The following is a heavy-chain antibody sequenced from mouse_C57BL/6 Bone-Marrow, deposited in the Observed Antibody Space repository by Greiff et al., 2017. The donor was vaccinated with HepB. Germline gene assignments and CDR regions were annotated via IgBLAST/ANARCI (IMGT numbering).Heavy chain of an antibody. J-gene: IGHJ2*01. Sequence: EVQLQQSGPELVKPGASVKISCKASGYTFTDYYMNWVKQSHGKSLEWIGDINPNNGGTSYNQKFKGKATLTVDKSSSTAYMELRSLTSEDSAVYYCGYYGSSPLDYWGQGTTLTVSS. CDR3: GYYGSSPLDY. D-gene: IGHD1-1*01. CDR2: INPNNGGT. CDR1: GYTFTDYY. V-gene: IGHV1-26*01.